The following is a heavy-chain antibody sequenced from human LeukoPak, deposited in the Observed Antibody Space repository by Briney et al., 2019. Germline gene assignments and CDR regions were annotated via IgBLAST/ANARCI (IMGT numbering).Heavy chain of an antibody. Sequence: GGSLRLSCAASGFTFSSHGMHWVRQAPGKGLEWVAVIWNNGNSKYYADSVKGRFTISRDNSKNTLDLQMNSSRAEDTAVYYCAKEGNFAGLAEAGYFDYWGQGTLVTVSS. J-gene: IGHJ4*02. CDR2: IWNNGNSK. V-gene: IGHV3-33*06. CDR1: GFTFSSHG. CDR3: AKEGNFAGLAEAGYFDY. D-gene: IGHD1-7*01.